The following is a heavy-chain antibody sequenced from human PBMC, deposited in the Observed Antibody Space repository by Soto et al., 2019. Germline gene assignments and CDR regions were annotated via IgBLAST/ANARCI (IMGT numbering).Heavy chain of an antibody. D-gene: IGHD1-26*01. J-gene: IGHJ4*02. CDR1: CDSISSDY. Sequence: SETLSLTCTVSCDSISSDYWSWTRQPAGKGLEWIGRVYIGGETNYNPSLKSRLTMSLDTSKRQFSLKLSSVTAADTAVYHCARGRQAVGLEFWGLGTLVTVSS. V-gene: IGHV4-4*07. CDR3: ARGRQAVGLEF. CDR2: VYIGGET.